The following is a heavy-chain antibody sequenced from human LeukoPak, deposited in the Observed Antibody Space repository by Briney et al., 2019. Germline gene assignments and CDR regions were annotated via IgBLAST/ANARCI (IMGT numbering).Heavy chain of an antibody. V-gene: IGHV3-48*01. CDR3: ARASITIFGVVTD. D-gene: IGHD3-3*01. Sequence: GGSLRLSCAASDFTFSSYTMNWVRQAPGEGLEWVSYISSSSSTIYYADSVKGRFTISRDNAKNSLYLQMNSLRAEDTAVYYCARASITIFGVVTDWGQGTLVTVSS. CDR2: ISSSSSTI. J-gene: IGHJ4*02. CDR1: DFTFSSYT.